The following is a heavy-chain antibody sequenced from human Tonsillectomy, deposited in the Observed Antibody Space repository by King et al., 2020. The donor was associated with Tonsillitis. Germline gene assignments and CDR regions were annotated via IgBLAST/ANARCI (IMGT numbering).Heavy chain of an antibody. CDR1: GRSFSGYY. D-gene: IGHD3-16*01. J-gene: IGHJ4*02. V-gene: IGHV4-34*01. CDR2: INHSGST. CDR3: ARGPWGDY. Sequence: VQLQQWGAGLLKPSETLSLTCAVYGRSFSGYYWSWIRQPPGKGLEWIGEINHSGSTNYNPALKSRVTISVDTSKNQFSLKLSSVTAADTAVYYCARGPWGDYWGQGTLVTVSS.